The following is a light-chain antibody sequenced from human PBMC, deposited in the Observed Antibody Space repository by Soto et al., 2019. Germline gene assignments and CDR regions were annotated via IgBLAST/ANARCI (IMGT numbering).Light chain of an antibody. CDR3: QHYNNWPLT. CDR2: GAS. Sequence: EIVMTQSPGTLSVSPGERATLSCTASQSVYTNLAWYQHKPGQAPRLLIFGASTRATGSPARFSGSGSGTQFTLTISSLQSEDFAVYYCQHYNNWPLTFVGGTKVEMK. CDR1: QSVYTN. J-gene: IGKJ4*01. V-gene: IGKV3-15*01.